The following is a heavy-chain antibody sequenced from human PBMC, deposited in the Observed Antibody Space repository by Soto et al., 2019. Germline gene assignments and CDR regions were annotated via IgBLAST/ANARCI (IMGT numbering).Heavy chain of an antibody. CDR1: GFTFHDYA. D-gene: IGHD4-17*01. CDR3: ASAENYGDYNDY. V-gene: IGHV3-23*05. J-gene: IGHJ4*02. Sequence: GGSLRLSCATSGFTFHDYAMSWVRQAPGKGLEWVSAIAFTGSATYYADSVKGRFTISRDNSKNTLYLQMNSLRAEDTAVYYCASAENYGDYNDYWGQGTLVTVSS. CDR2: IAFTGSAT.